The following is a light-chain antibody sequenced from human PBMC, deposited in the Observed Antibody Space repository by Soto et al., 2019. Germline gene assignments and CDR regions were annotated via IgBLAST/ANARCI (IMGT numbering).Light chain of an antibody. J-gene: IGLJ3*02. CDR1: SSDVGGYNY. V-gene: IGLV2-11*01. CDR3: CSYAGTYTQWV. Sequence: QSALTQPRSVSGSPGQSVTISCTGTSSDVGGYNYVSWYQQHPGKAPKLVIYDVSKRPSGVPDRFSGSKSGNTASLTVSGLQAEGEADYSCCSYAGTYTQWVFGGGTKLTVL. CDR2: DVS.